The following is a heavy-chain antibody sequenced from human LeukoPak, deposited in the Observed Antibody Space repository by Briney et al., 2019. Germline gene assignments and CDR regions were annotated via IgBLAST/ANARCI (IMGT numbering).Heavy chain of an antibody. Sequence: GASVKVSCKASGYTFTGYYMHWVRQAPGQGLEWMGWINPNSGGTNYAQKFQGRVTMTRNTSISTAYMELSSLRSEDTAVYYCARATMYNWNYVRTSHYYYGMDVWGQGTTVTVSS. J-gene: IGHJ6*02. D-gene: IGHD1-7*01. CDR2: INPNSGGT. V-gene: IGHV1-2*02. CDR1: GYTFTGYY. CDR3: ARATMYNWNYVRTSHYYYGMDV.